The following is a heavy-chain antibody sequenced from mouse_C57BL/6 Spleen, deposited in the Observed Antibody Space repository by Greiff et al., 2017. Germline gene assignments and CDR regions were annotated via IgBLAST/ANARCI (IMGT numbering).Heavy chain of an antibody. Sequence: QVQLQQPGAELVRPGSSVTLSCKASGYTFTDYEMHWVKQTPVHGLEWIGAIDPETGGTAYNQKFKGKAILTADKSSSTAYMELRSLTSEDSAVYYCTRSLHVLDYWGQGTTLTVSS. CDR1: GYTFTDYE. V-gene: IGHV1-15*01. J-gene: IGHJ2*01. CDR3: TRSLHVLDY. CDR2: IDPETGGT.